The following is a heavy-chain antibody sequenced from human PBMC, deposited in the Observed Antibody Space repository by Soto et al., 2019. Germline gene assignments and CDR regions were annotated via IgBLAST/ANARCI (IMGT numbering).Heavy chain of an antibody. V-gene: IGHV3-73*01. J-gene: IGHJ4*02. CDR2: IRSKANSYAT. CDR1: GFTFSGSA. D-gene: IGHD3-22*01. CDR3: TIPPGYYYDSSGYITDY. Sequence: PGGSLRLSCAASGFTFSGSAMHWVRQASGKGLEWVGRIRSKANSYATAYAASVKGRFTISRDDSKNTAYLQMNSLKTEDTAVYYCTIPPGYYYDSSGYITDYWGQGTLVTVSS.